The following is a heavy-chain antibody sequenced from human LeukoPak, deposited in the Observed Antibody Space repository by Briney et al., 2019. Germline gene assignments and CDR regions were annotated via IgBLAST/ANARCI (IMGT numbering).Heavy chain of an antibody. CDR3: AKAYDILTGYYDY. CDR2: ISGSGGST. J-gene: IGHJ4*02. V-gene: IGHV3-23*01. D-gene: IGHD3-9*01. Sequence: GGSLRLSCAASGFTFSDYYMSWIRQAPGKGLEWVSAISGSGGSTYYADSVKGRFTISRDNSKNTLYLQMNSLRAEDAAVYYCAKAYDILTGYYDYWGQGTLVTVSS. CDR1: GFTFSDYY.